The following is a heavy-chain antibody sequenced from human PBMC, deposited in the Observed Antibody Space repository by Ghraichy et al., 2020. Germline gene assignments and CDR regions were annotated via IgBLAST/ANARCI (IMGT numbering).Heavy chain of an antibody. CDR1: GYTFTSYD. V-gene: IGHV1-8*01. CDR2: MNPNSGNT. Sequence: ASVKVSCKASGYTFTSYDINWVRQATGQGLEWMGWMNPNSGNTGYAQKFQGRVTMTRNTSISTAYMELSSLRSEDTAVYYCARDHPANWDSNIGFDPWGQGTLVTVSS. CDR3: ARDHPANWDSNIGFDP. J-gene: IGHJ5*02. D-gene: IGHD7-27*01.